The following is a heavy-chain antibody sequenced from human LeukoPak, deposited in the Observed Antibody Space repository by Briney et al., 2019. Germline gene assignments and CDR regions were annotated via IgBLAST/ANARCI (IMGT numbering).Heavy chain of an antibody. D-gene: IGHD1-7*01. CDR3: AREDNWNYDY. J-gene: IGHJ4*02. V-gene: IGHV1-2*02. CDR2: LNPNSGVT. Sequence: ASVNVSCKASGYTFNRYYMQWVRQAPGHGLEWMGWLNPNSGVTKYAQKFQGRVTMNRDTSISTAYMELSSLRSDGTAVYYCAREDNWNYDYWGQGTLVTVSS. CDR1: GYTFNRYY.